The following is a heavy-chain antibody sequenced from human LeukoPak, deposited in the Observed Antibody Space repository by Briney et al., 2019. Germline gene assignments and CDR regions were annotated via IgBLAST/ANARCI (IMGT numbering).Heavy chain of an antibody. V-gene: IGHV4-4*07. D-gene: IGHD1-26*01. CDR3: ARDGGGTGRPFDF. CDR1: GGSISIYY. CDR2: IYNTGST. Sequence: SETLSLTCTVSGGSISIYYWNWIRQPAGKGLEWIGRIYNTGSTNYNSSLKSRVTMSVDTSNNRLSLNLSPVTAADTAVYYCARDGGGTGRPFDFWGQGTLVTVSS. J-gene: IGHJ4*02.